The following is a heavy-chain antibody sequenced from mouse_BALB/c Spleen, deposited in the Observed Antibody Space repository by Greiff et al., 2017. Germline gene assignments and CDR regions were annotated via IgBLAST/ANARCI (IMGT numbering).Heavy chain of an antibody. V-gene: IGHV5-17*02. Sequence: EVQGVESGGGLVQPGGSRKLSCAASGFTFSSFGMHWVRQAPEKGLEWVAYISSGSSTIYYADTVKGRFTISRDNPKNTLFLQMTSLRSEDTAMYYCARGVWNYFDYWGQGTTLTVSS. J-gene: IGHJ2*01. CDR1: GFTFSSFG. CDR2: ISSGSSTI. D-gene: IGHD2-10*02. CDR3: ARGVWNYFDY.